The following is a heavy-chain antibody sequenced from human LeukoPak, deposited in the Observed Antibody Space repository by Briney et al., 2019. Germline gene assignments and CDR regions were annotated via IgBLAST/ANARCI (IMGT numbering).Heavy chain of an antibody. Sequence: SETLSLTCAVYGGSFSGYYWSWIRQPPGKGLEWIGYIYYSGSTNYNPSLKSRVTISVDTSKNQFSLKLSSVTAADTAVYYCARENRVLWFGEGFDPWGQGTLVTVSS. D-gene: IGHD3-10*01. J-gene: IGHJ5*02. CDR1: GGSFSGYY. V-gene: IGHV4-59*01. CDR2: IYYSGST. CDR3: ARENRVLWFGEGFDP.